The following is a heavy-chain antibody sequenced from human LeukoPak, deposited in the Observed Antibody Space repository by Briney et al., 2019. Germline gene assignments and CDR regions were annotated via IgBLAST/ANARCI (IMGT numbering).Heavy chain of an antibody. CDR2: IYPGDSDT. CDR3: ARHLSASNEEFDY. Sequence: GESLKISCKGSGYSFTNYWIGWVRQMPGKGLEWMGIIYPGDSDTRYRPSFQGQVTTSADKSISTAYLQWSSLKASDSAMYYCARHLSASNEEFDYWGQGTLVTVSS. J-gene: IGHJ4*02. D-gene: IGHD1-1*01. CDR1: GYSFTNYW. V-gene: IGHV5-51*01.